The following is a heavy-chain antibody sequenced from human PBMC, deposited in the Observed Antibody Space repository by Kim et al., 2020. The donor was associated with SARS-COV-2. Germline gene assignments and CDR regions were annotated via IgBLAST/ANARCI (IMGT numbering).Heavy chain of an antibody. CDR3: ARGRGRGYGFDP. J-gene: IGHJ5*02. D-gene: IGHD5-18*01. V-gene: IGHV4-59*09. Sequence: NYTPTLKSRVTISVDTSKNQFSLKLSSVTAADTAVYYCARGRGRGYGFDPWGQGTLVTVSS.